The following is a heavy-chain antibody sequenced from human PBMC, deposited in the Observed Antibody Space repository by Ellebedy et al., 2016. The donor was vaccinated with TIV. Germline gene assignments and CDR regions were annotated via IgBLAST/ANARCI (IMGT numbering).Heavy chain of an antibody. D-gene: IGHD2-21*02. V-gene: IGHV1-2*04. Sequence: AASVKVSCKASGYTFTGYYMHWVRQAPGQGLEWMGWINPNSGGTNYAQKFQGWVTMTRDTSISTAYMELSRLRSDDTAVYYCARSPGDYIVVVTAPVDAFDIWGQGTMVTVSS. J-gene: IGHJ3*02. CDR3: ARSPGDYIVVVTAPVDAFDI. CDR2: INPNSGGT. CDR1: GYTFTGYY.